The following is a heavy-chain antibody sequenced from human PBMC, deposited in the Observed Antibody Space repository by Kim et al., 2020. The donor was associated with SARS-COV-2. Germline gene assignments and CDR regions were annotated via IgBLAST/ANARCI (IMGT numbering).Heavy chain of an antibody. V-gene: IGHV3-21*01. CDR2: ISSSSSYI. D-gene: IGHD3-10*01. J-gene: IGHJ4*02. Sequence: GGSLRLSCAASGFTFSSYSMNWVRQAPGKGLEWVSSISSSSSYIYYADSVKGRFTISRDNAKNSLYLQMNSLRAEDTAVYYCARDSSVQILWFGELLPPDFDYWGQGTLVTVSS. CDR1: GFTFSSYS. CDR3: ARDSSVQILWFGELLPPDFDY.